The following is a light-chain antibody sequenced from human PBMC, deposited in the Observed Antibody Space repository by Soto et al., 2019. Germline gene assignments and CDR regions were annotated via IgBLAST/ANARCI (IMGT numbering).Light chain of an antibody. CDR3: QQLFDSPIT. CDR1: QGISSY. J-gene: IGKJ5*01. CDR2: AAS. V-gene: IGKV1-9*01. Sequence: DIPLTQSPSFLSASVGDRVTIPCRASQGISSYLSWYQQKPGKAPKLLIYAASTLQSGVPSRFSGSGSGTEFTLTISSLQPEDFATYYCQQLFDSPITFGQGTRLEIK.